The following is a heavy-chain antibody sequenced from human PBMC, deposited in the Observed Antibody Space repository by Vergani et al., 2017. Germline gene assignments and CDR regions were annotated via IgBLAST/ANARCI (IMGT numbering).Heavy chain of an antibody. CDR1: GYTFTDYY. CDR3: ALVSSSTNYYYYYMDV. D-gene: IGHD6-13*01. Sequence: EVQLVQSGAEVKKPGATVKISCKVSGYTFTDYYMHWVQQAPGKGLEWMGLVDPEDGETIYAEKFQGRVTITADESTSTAYMELSSLRSEDTAVYYCALVSSSTNYYYYYMDVWGKGTTVTVSS. J-gene: IGHJ6*03. CDR2: VDPEDGET. V-gene: IGHV1-69-2*01.